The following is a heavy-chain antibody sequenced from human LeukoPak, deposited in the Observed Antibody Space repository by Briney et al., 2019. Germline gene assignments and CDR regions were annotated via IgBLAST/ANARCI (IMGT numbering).Heavy chain of an antibody. CDR2: LSASGSIT. V-gene: IGHV3-23*01. J-gene: IGHJ4*02. CDR3: AYLGLSSDWNDVPGPQIDH. Sequence: GGSLRLSCAASGFTFRVYAMNWVRQAPGKGLEWVSTLSASGSITYYADSVKGRFTISRDDSKNMLYLQMSSLRVDDTAVYYCAYLGLSSDWNDVPGPQIDHWGQGMLVSVSS. CDR1: GFTFRVYA. D-gene: IGHD1-1*01.